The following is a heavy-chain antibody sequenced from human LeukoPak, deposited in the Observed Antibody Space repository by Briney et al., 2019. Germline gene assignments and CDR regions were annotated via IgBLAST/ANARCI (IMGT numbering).Heavy chain of an antibody. CDR3: ARESWLENYDSSGLFDY. CDR2: IYYSGST. Sequence: SETLSLTCTVSGGSISSYYCSWIRQPPGKGMEWVGYIYYSGSTNYSPTLKSRVTISVDTSKNQFSLKLSSVTAADTAVYYCARESWLENYDSSGLFDYWGQGTLVTASS. J-gene: IGHJ4*02. CDR1: GGSISSYY. V-gene: IGHV4-59*01. D-gene: IGHD3-22*01.